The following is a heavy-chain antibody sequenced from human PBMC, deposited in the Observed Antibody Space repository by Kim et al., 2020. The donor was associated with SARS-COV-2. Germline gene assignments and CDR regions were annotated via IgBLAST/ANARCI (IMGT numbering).Heavy chain of an antibody. CDR1: GYTFTSYD. J-gene: IGHJ6*02. D-gene: IGHD4-17*01. Sequence: ASVKVSCKASGYTFTSYDINWVRQATGQGLEWMGWMNPNSGNTGYAQKFQGRVTMTRNTSISTAYMELSSLRSEDTAVYYCARGSRPYGTYYYYGMDVWGQGTTVTVSS. CDR3: ARGSRPYGTYYYYGMDV. V-gene: IGHV1-8*01. CDR2: MNPNSGNT.